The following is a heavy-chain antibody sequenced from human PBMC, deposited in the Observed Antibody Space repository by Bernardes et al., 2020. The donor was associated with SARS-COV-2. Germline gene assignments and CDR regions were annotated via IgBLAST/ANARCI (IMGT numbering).Heavy chain of an antibody. CDR3: ARIGRYSSGWFRLYGMDV. J-gene: IGHJ6*02. Sequence: SETLSLTCTVSGGSVSSGSYYWSWIRQPPGKGLEWIGYIYYSGSTNYNPSLKSRVTISVDTSKNQFSLKLSSVTAADTAVYYCARIGRYSSGWFRLYGMDVWGQGTTVTVSS. CDR1: GGSVSSGSYY. CDR2: IYYSGST. V-gene: IGHV4-61*01. D-gene: IGHD6-19*01.